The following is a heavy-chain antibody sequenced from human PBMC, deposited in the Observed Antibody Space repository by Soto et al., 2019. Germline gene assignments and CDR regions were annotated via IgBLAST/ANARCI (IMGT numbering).Heavy chain of an antibody. J-gene: IGHJ5*02. CDR3: ARDNRDYYDSSGLWWFDP. Sequence: SETLSLTCAVSGGSISSGAYSWSWIRQPPGKGLEWVGYIYHSGSTYYNPSLKSRVTISVDTSKNQFSLKLSSVTAADTAVYYCARDNRDYYDSSGLWWFDPWGQATLVTVSS. CDR1: GGSISSGAYS. V-gene: IGHV4-30-2*05. CDR2: IYHSGST. D-gene: IGHD3-22*01.